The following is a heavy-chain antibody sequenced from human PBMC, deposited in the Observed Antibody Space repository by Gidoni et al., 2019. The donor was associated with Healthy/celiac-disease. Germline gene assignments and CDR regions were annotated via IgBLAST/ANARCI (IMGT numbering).Heavy chain of an antibody. D-gene: IGHD3-10*01. V-gene: IGHV4-34*01. Sequence: QVQLQQWGAGLLKPSETLSLTCAVYGGSFSGYYWSWIRPPPGKGLEWIGEINHSGSTNYNPSLKSRVTISVDTSKNQFSLKLSSVTAADTAVYYCAAHYYGSGGQALDYWGQGTLVTVSS. J-gene: IGHJ4*02. CDR3: AAHYYGSGGQALDY. CDR1: GGSFSGYY. CDR2: INHSGST.